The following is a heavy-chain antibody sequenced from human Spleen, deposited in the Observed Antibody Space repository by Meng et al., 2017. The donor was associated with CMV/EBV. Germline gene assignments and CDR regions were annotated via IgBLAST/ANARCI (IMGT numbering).Heavy chain of an antibody. Sequence: GESLKISCAASGFTVSNTYMIWVRQAPGKGLERVSVIYAGGTDLYADSVKGRFTISRDNSKNTLYLQMNSLRAEDTAVYYCAKDSGYSSSWSPCDYWGQGTLVTVSS. J-gene: IGHJ4*02. D-gene: IGHD6-13*01. V-gene: IGHV3-53*01. CDR1: GFTVSNTY. CDR2: IYAGGTD. CDR3: AKDSGYSSSWSPCDY.